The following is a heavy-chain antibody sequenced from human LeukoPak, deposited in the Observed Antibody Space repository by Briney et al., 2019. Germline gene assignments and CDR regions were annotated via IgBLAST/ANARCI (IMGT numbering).Heavy chain of an antibody. Sequence: PGGSLRLSCAASGFTFSSYAMHWVRQAPGKGLEYVSAISSNGGSTYYANSVKGRFTISRDNSKNTLYLQMGSLRAEDMAVYYCAVVPADRVDVWGKETTVTVSS. CDR3: AVVPADRVDV. CDR1: GFTFSSYA. CDR2: ISSNGGST. J-gene: IGHJ6*04. D-gene: IGHD2-2*01. V-gene: IGHV3-64*01.